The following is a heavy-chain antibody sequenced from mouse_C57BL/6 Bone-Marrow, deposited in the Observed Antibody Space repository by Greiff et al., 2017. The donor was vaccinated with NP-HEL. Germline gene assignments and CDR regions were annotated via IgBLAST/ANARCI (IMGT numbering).Heavy chain of an antibody. CDR2: ILPGSGST. CDR3: AGADYYSNLGYFDY. Sequence: VQLQQSGAELMKPGASVKLSCKATGYTFTGYWIEWVKQRPGHGLEWIGEILPGSGSTNYNEKFKGKATFTADTSSNTAYMQLSSLTTEDSAIDYGAGADYYSNLGYFDYWGQGTALTVSA. V-gene: IGHV1-9*01. CDR1: GYTFTGYW. D-gene: IGHD2-5*01. J-gene: IGHJ2*01.